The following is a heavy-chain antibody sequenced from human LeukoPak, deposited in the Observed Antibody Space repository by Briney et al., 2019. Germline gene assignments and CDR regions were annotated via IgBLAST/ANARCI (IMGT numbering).Heavy chain of an antibody. CDR3: ARDVRVVGYYYYMDV. D-gene: IGHD2-2*01. V-gene: IGHV3-21*01. CDR1: GFTFSSYS. CDR2: ISSSSSYI. J-gene: IGHJ6*03. Sequence: GGSLRLSCAASGFTFSSYSMNWVRRAPGKGLEWVSSISSSSSYIYYADSVKGRFTTSRDNAKNSLYLQMNSLRAEDTAVYYCARDVRVVGYYYYMDVWGKGTTVTVSS.